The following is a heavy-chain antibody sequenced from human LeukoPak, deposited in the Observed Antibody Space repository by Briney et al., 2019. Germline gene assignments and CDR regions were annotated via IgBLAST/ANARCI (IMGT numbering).Heavy chain of an antibody. V-gene: IGHV3-15*01. J-gene: IGHJ5*02. Sequence: GGSLRLSCAASGFTFSNAWMSWVRQAPGKGLEWVGRIKSKTDGGTTDYAAPVKGRFTISRDDSKNTLYLQMNSLKTEDTAVYYCTTPRYNWSYDYWFDPWGQGTLVTVSS. CDR3: TTPRYNWSYDYWFDP. CDR1: GFTFSNAW. CDR2: IKSKTDGGTT. D-gene: IGHD1-7*01.